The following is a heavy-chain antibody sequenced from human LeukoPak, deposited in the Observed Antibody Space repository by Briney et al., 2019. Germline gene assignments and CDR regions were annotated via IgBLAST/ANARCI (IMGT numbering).Heavy chain of an antibody. CDR1: GYTFTIYG. CDR2: ITAYNGNT. Sequence: ASVQVSCKASGYTFTIYGISWAGQAPGQGHKWMGWITAYNGNTNYAQKHQGRVTMTTDTATSTAYMELRSLRSDDTAVYYCARAHYSSSPDYWGQGTLVTVSS. D-gene: IGHD6-13*01. V-gene: IGHV1-18*01. CDR3: ARAHYSSSPDY. J-gene: IGHJ4*02.